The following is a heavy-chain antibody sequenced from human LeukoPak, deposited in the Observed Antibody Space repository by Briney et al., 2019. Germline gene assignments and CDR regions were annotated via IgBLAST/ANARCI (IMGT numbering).Heavy chain of an antibody. D-gene: IGHD4-17*01. CDR2: IYYSGST. Sequence: SETLSLTCTVSGGSISSYYWSWIRQPPGKGLEWIGYIYYSGSTNYNPSLKSRVTISVDTSKNQFSLKLSSVTAADTAVYYCARASYGDYVKSYYGMDVWGQGTTVTVSS. V-gene: IGHV4-59*01. J-gene: IGHJ6*02. CDR3: ARASYGDYVKSYYGMDV. CDR1: GGSISSYY.